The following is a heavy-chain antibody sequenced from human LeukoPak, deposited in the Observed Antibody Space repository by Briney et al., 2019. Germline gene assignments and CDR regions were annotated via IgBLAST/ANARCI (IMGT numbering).Heavy chain of an antibody. D-gene: IGHD2-2*01. V-gene: IGHV3-23*01. J-gene: IGHJ4*02. CDR3: SKWKAIVLVPAARSPIDY. Sequence: GGSLRPSCAASGFTFSSYGMSWVRQAPGKGLEWVSAISGSGVTTYYADSVKGRFTISRDNSKHTLYLQMNSLRAEDTAVYYCSKWKAIVLVPAARSPIDYWGQGTLVTVSS. CDR2: ISGSGVTT. CDR1: GFTFSSYG.